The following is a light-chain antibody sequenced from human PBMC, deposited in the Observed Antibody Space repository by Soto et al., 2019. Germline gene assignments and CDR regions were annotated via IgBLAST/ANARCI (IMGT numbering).Light chain of an antibody. V-gene: IGKV1D-16*01. CDR1: QDIGIW. CDR2: TAS. Sequence: DIQMTQSPSSLSASIGDRVTITCRASQDIGIWLAWFQQHPEKAPKSLIYTASNLQSGVPSRFSGSGSGTDFTLTISSLQPEDFATYYCQQYNSYPFSFGGGTKVEVK. J-gene: IGKJ4*01. CDR3: QQYNSYPFS.